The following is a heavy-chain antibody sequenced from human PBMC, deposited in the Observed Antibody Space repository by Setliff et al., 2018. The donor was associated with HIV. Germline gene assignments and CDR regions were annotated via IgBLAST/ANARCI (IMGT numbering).Heavy chain of an antibody. D-gene: IGHD6-13*01. CDR1: GFSLSTSGMC. CDR2: IDWDDDK. V-gene: IGHV2-70*11. J-gene: IGHJ4*02. CDR3: ARIRASGAAAAETFDY. Sequence: SGPTLVNPTQTLTLTCTFSGFSLSTSGMCVSWIRQPPGKALEWLARIDWDDDKYYSTSLKTRLTISKDTSKNQVVLTMTNMDPVDTATYYCARIRASGAAAAETFDYWGQGTQVTVSS.